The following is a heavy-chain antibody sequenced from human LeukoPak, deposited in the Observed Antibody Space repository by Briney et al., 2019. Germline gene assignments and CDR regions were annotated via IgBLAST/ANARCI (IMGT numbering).Heavy chain of an antibody. V-gene: IGHV3-23*01. CDR2: ISGSGVST. CDR1: GFTFSSYD. CDR3: AKDIDILTGIRKYDAFDI. J-gene: IGHJ3*02. D-gene: IGHD3-9*01. Sequence: PGGSLRLSCAVSGFTFSSYDMSWVRQAPGKGLEWVSGISGSGVSTYYADSVKGRFTISRDNSKNTLYLQMNSLRAEDTAVYYCAKDIDILTGIRKYDAFDIWGQGTMVTVSS.